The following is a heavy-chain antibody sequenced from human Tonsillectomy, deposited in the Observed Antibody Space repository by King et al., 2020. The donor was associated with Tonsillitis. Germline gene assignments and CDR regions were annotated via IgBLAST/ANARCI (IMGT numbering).Heavy chain of an antibody. CDR1: GFTFSNYA. Sequence: VQLVESGGHLVQPGGSLRLSCAASGFTFSNYAMSWFRQAPGKGLEWVSVISGSGGTSYYADSVKGRFTISRDNSKNTLYLQMNSLRAEDTAVYYCAKINDFWSGYFDYWGQRTLVTVSS. V-gene: IGHV3-23*04. CDR3: AKINDFWSGYFDY. J-gene: IGHJ4*02. CDR2: ISGSGGTS. D-gene: IGHD3-3*01.